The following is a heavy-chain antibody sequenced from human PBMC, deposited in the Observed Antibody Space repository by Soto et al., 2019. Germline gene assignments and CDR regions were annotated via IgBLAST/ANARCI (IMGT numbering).Heavy chain of an antibody. J-gene: IGHJ4*02. CDR1: GDSFTSYG. CDR2: SRAYSGIK. CDR3: AKGSSRWYFSSDY. Sequence: SVKVSCEASGDSFTSYGIAGARQAPGQGLEWMGWSRAYSGIKNYTQKLQGRVTMATDTSTSTAYIELRSLGSDVTAVYYCAKGSSRWYFSSDYLGQGTLVTVSS. D-gene: IGHD6-13*01. V-gene: IGHV1-18*04.